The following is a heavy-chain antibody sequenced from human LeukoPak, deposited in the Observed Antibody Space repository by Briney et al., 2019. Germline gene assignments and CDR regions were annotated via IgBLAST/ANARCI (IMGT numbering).Heavy chain of an antibody. CDR2: INPNSGGT. V-gene: IGHV1-2*02. J-gene: IGHJ5*02. CDR3: AREFSGSYFGWFDP. CDR1: GYTFTGYY. D-gene: IGHD1-26*01. Sequence: GASVKVSCKASGYTFTGYYMHWVRQAPGQGLEWMGWINPNSGGTNYAQKFQGRVTMTRDTSISRAYMELSRLRSDDTAVYYCAREFSGSYFGWFDPWGQGTLVTVSS.